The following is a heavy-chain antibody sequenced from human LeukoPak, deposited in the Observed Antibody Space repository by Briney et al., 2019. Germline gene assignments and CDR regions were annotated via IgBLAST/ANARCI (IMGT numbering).Heavy chain of an antibody. D-gene: IGHD2-2*01. J-gene: IGHJ4*02. V-gene: IGHV3-23*01. CDR1: GFTFSSYA. CDR3: AKDLVVVPAAIYFDY. Sequence: GGSLRLSCAASGFTFSSYAMSWVRQAPGKGLEWVSAISGSGGSTYYADSVKGRFTISRDNYKNTLYLQMNSLRAEDTAVYYCAKDLVVVPAAIYFDYWGQGTLVTVSS. CDR2: ISGSGGST.